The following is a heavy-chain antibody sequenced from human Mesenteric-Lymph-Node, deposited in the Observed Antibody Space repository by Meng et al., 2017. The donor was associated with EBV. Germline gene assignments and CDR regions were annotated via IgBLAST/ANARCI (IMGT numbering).Heavy chain of an antibody. D-gene: IGHD5-12*01. J-gene: IGHJ4*02. CDR1: GYSFTDYY. V-gene: IGHV1-46*01. CDR2: ITPTTGHT. CDR3: ARGANSGYDYFDF. Sequence: VQLHESGADVKKPGASVTISSRTYGYSFTDYYLHWLRKSPGQGPEWMGKITPTTGHTTYAQNIQGRVTMTRDSSTGTIYMELTSLRSEDTAMYYCARGANSGYDYFDFWGQGTLVTVSS.